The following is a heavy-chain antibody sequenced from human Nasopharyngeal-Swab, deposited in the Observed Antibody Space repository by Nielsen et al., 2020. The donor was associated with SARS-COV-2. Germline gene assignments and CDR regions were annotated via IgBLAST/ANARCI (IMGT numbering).Heavy chain of an antibody. CDR2: TSYSGST. J-gene: IGHJ4*02. V-gene: IGHV4-59*08. D-gene: IGHD1-7*01. Sequence: WIRQPPGKGLEWIGHTSYSGSTHYDPSFRSRVTMSVDTSKNQFSLKLTSVTAADTAVYYCVRHEGGTTLDYWGQGTLVTVSS. CDR3: VRHEGGTTLDY.